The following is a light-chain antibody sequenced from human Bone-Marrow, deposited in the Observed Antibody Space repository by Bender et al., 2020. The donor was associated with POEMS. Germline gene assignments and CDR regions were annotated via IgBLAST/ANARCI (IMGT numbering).Light chain of an antibody. CDR3: KSYAKRDYVS. Sequence: QSALTQPASVSGSPGQSITISCTGSSSDVGAYDHVSWYQQHPNKAPKLLIYDVSNRPSGVSNRFSASKSGNTDSLTTSERQGGKEAEYYCKSYAKRDYVSFGGGTKMTV. CDR1: SSDVGAYDH. J-gene: IGLJ2*01. V-gene: IGLV2-14*03. CDR2: DVS.